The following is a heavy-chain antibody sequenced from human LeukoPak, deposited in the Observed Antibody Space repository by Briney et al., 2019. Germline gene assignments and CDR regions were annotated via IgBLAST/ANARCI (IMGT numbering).Heavy chain of an antibody. V-gene: IGHV4-59*01. CDR1: GGSISSYY. D-gene: IGHD6-13*01. CDR2: IYSSGST. J-gene: IGHJ4*02. Sequence: SETLSPTCTVSGGSISSYYWSWIRQPPGKGLEWIGYIYSSGSTNYNPSLKSRVTISVDKSKNQFSLKLSSVTAADTAVYYCARDEGGSSWYYFDYWGQGTLVTVSS. CDR3: ARDEGGSSWYYFDY.